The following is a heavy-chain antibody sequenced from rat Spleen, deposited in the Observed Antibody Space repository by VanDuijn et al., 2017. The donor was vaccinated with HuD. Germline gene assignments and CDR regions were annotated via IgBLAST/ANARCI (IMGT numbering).Heavy chain of an antibody. Sequence: EVQLVESGGDLVQPGRSLKLSCAASGFTFSDYNMAWVRQAPKKGLEWVATISYDGSSTYYRDSVKGRFTISRDNAKSTLYLQMDSLRSEDTATCYCAREADIPFHYFDYWGQGVMVTVSS. CDR1: GFTFSDYN. D-gene: IGHD2-3*01. CDR3: AREADIPFHYFDY. J-gene: IGHJ2*01. CDR2: ISYDGSST. V-gene: IGHV5-7*01.